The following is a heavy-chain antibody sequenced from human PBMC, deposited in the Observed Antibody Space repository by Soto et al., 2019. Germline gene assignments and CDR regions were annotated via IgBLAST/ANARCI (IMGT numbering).Heavy chain of an antibody. CDR1: GGSISSGDYY. J-gene: IGHJ4*02. CDR3: ARGLLPSSAIYYFDY. CDR2: IYYSGST. D-gene: IGHD3-3*01. Sequence: QVRLQESGPGLVKPSQTLSLTCTVSGGSISSGDYYWSWIRQPPGKGLEWIGYIYYSGSTYYNPSLKSRVTISVDTSKNQFSLKLSSVTAADTAVYYCARGLLPSSAIYYFDYWGQGTLVTVSS. V-gene: IGHV4-30-4*01.